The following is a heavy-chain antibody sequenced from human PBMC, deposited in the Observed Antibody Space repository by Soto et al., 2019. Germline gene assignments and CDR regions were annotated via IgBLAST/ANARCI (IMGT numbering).Heavy chain of an antibody. J-gene: IGHJ6*02. Sequence: QVQLVESGGGVVQPGRSLRLSCAASGFTFSSYGMHWVRQAPGKGLEWVAVISYDGSNKYYADSVKGRFTISRDNSKNTLYLQMNSLRAEDTAVYYCAKDGAAAGIVGSLGLHYYYYGMDVRGQGTTVTVSS. CDR2: ISYDGSNK. V-gene: IGHV3-30*18. D-gene: IGHD6-13*01. CDR3: AKDGAAAGIVGSLGLHYYYYGMDV. CDR1: GFTFSSYG.